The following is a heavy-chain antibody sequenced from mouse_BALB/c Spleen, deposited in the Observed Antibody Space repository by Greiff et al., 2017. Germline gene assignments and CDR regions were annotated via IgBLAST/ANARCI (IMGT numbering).Heavy chain of an antibody. CDR1: GFTFSSFG. J-gene: IGHJ2*01. D-gene: IGHD1-1*01. Sequence: EVKLVESGGGLVQPGGSRKLSCAASGFTFSSFGMHWVRQAPEKGLEWVAYISSGSSTIYYADTVKGRFTISRDNPKNTLFLQMTSLRSEDTAMYYCARDQRYYGLDYWGQGTTLTVSS. V-gene: IGHV5-17*02. CDR2: ISSGSSTI. CDR3: ARDQRYYGLDY.